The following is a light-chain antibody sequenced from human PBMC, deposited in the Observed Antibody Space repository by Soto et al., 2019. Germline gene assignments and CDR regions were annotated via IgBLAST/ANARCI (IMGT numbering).Light chain of an antibody. CDR1: QNLVHSDGNTY. CDR2: KIS. V-gene: IGKV2-24*01. CDR3: VQATLFPQT. Sequence: DIVMTQTPVSSLVTLGQPASISCRASQNLVHSDGNTYLSWLHQRPGQPPRLLMYKISNRFSGVPDRFSGSGAGTDFTLKISRVEPEDVGMYYCVQATLFPQTFGQGTRLEIK. J-gene: IGKJ5*01.